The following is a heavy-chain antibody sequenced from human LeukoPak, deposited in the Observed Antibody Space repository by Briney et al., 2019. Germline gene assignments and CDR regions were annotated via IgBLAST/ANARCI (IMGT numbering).Heavy chain of an antibody. CDR1: GFTFSSYA. CDR3: AKSSLSAFDI. Sequence: GGSLRLSCAASGFTFSSYAMSWVRQAPGKGLEWVSAISGSGASTYYADSVKGRFTISRDKSKNTMYLQMNSLRAEDTAVYYCAKSSLSAFDIWGQGTMVTVSS. D-gene: IGHD6-6*01. J-gene: IGHJ3*02. V-gene: IGHV3-23*01. CDR2: ISGSGAST.